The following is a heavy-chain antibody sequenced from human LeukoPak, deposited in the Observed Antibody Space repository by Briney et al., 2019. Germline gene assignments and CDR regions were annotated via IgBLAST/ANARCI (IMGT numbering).Heavy chain of an antibody. CDR2: IYYSGST. CDR3: AREGYCSSTSCYGAWWFDP. CDR1: GGSISSGDYY. Sequence: ASQTLSLTCTVSGGSISSGDYYWSWIRQPPGKGLEWIGYIYYSGSTYYNPSLQSRVTISVDTSKNQFSLKLSSVTAADTAVYYCAREGYCSSTSCYGAWWFDPWGQGTLVTVSS. J-gene: IGHJ5*02. D-gene: IGHD2-2*01. V-gene: IGHV4-30-4*08.